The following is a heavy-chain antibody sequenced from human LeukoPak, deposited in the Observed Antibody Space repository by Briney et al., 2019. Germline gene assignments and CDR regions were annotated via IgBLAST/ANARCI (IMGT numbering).Heavy chain of an antibody. CDR3: ARVSCSSTACSLGAFDI. CDR1: GFTFCNYW. D-gene: IGHD2-2*01. Sequence: PGGSLRLSCAASGFTFCNYWIHWVRQAPGKGLVWVSRISSDGSNTNYADSVKGRFTISRDNAKNTLYLQMNSLRAEDTAVYYCARVSCSSTACSLGAFDIWGQGTMVTVSS. CDR2: ISSDGSNT. V-gene: IGHV3-74*01. J-gene: IGHJ3*02.